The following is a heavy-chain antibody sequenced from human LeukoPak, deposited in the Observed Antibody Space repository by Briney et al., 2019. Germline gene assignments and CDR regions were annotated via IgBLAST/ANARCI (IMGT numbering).Heavy chain of an antibody. D-gene: IGHD3-10*01. J-gene: IGHJ4*02. CDR1: GGSISSGDYY. CDR3: ARVALPYGSGSYYFDY. CDR2: IYYSGST. Sequence: SQTLSLTCTVSGGSISSGDYYWSWIRQPPGKGLEWIGYIYYSGSTSYNPSLKSRVTISVDTSKNQFSLKLSSVTAADTAVYYCARVALPYGSGSYYFDYWGQGTLVTVSS. V-gene: IGHV4-30-4*01.